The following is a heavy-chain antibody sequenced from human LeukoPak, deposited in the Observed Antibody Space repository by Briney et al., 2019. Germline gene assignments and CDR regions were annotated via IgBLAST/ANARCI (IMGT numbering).Heavy chain of an antibody. CDR3: AKDYCSSTSCRILYYFDY. CDR2: ISGSGGST. D-gene: IGHD2-2*01. V-gene: IGHV3-23*01. CDR1: GFTFSSYA. Sequence: PGGSLRLSCAASGFTFSSYAMSWVRQAPGKGLEWVSAISGSGGSTYYADSVKGRFTISRDNSKNTLYLQMNSLRAEDTAVYYCAKDYCSSTSCRILYYFDYWGQGTLVTASS. J-gene: IGHJ4*02.